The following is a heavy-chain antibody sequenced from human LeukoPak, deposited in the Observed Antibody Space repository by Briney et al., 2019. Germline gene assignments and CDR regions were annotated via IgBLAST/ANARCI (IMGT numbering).Heavy chain of an antibody. J-gene: IGHJ6*02. CDR3: ASRIQLWTNPQNYYYGMDV. CDR2: IYYSGST. V-gene: IGHV4-59*08. D-gene: IGHD5-18*01. CDR1: GGSISSYY. Sequence: SETLSLTCTVSGGSISSYYWSWIRQPPGKGLEWIGYIYYSGSTNYNPPLKSRVTISVDTSKNQFSLKLSSVTAADTAVYYCASRIQLWTNPQNYYYGMDVWGQGTTVTVSS.